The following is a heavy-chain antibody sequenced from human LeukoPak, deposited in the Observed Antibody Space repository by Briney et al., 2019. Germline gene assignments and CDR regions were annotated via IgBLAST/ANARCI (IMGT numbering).Heavy chain of an antibody. J-gene: IGHJ4*02. Sequence: GGSLRLSCVVSGISLSNYAMTWVRQAPGKGLECVSYISVRGGSTTYADSVKGRFTISRDTSLNTLYLQMNNLRAEHTAVYFCAKRGVVIRGILVIGYHQEAYHYDFWGQGVLVTVSS. CDR2: ISVRGGST. CDR1: GISLSNYA. D-gene: IGHD3-10*01. CDR3: AKRGVVIRGILVIGYHQEAYHYDF. V-gene: IGHV3-23*01.